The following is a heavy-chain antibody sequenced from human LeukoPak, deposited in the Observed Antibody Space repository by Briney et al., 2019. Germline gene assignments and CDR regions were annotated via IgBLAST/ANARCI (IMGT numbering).Heavy chain of an antibody. CDR3: ARASGYGGYDVYTFDY. CDR2: ISSSSSTI. V-gene: IGHV3-48*01. J-gene: IGHJ4*02. D-gene: IGHD5-12*01. CDR1: GFTFSSYS. Sequence: GGSLRLSCAASGFTFSSYSMNWVRQAPGKGLEWVSYISSSSSTIYYADSVKGRFTISRDNSKNTLYLQMGSLRAEDMAVYYCARASGYGGYDVYTFDYWGQGTLVTVSS.